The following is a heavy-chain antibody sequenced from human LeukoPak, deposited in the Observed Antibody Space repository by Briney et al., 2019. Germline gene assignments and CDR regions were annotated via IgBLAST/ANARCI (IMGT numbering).Heavy chain of an antibody. CDR2: ISAYNGNT. D-gene: IGHD6-13*01. Sequence: ASVKVSCKASGYTFTSYGISRVRQAPGQGLEWMGWISAYNGNTNYAQKLQGRVTMTTDTSTSTAYMELRSLRSDDTAVYYCAREEWYSSSFGRYYGMDVWGQGTTVTVSS. CDR3: AREEWYSSSFGRYYGMDV. V-gene: IGHV1-18*01. J-gene: IGHJ6*02. CDR1: GYTFTSYG.